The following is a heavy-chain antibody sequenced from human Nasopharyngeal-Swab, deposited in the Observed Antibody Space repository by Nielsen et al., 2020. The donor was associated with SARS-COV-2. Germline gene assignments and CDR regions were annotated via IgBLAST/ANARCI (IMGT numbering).Heavy chain of an antibody. V-gene: IGHV3-21*01. D-gene: IGHD3-3*01. CDR1: GFTFNTYN. CDR2: ISSSSSYI. Sequence: GGSLRLSCAASGFTFNTYNFNWVRQAPGQGLEWVSSISSSSSYIYYADSVKGRFTLSRDNAKNSLYLQMNSLRAEDTAVYYCARDGLDYDFWSAYFMDVWGQGTTVTVSS. J-gene: IGHJ6*02. CDR3: ARDGLDYDFWSAYFMDV.